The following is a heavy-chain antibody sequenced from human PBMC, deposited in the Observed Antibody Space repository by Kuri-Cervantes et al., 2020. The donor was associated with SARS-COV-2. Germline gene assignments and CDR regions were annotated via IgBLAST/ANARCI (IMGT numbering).Heavy chain of an antibody. CDR2: IIPIFGTA. J-gene: IGHJ3*02. CDR1: GGTFSSYA. D-gene: IGHD3-3*01. Sequence: SVKVSCKASGGTFSSYAISWVRQAPGQGLEWMGGIIPIFGTANYAQKFQGRVTITADESTSTAYMELSSLRSEDTAVYYCARWDDFWSGDDAFDIWGQGAMVTVSS. V-gene: IGHV1-69*13. CDR3: ARWDDFWSGDDAFDI.